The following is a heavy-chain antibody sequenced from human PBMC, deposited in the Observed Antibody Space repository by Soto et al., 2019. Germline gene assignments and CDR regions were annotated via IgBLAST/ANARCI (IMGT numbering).Heavy chain of an antibody. J-gene: IGHJ4*02. CDR2: INADDDGT. V-gene: IGHV1-3*01. D-gene: IGHD1-1*01. CDR3: ASTTGTYALEM. Sequence: ASVKVSCKASGYTYISYAIHWVRQAPGQRLEWMGWINADDDGTKYSQRFQGRITITRDTSASTTYMELSSLTSEDTAIYYCASTTGTYALEMWGQGTTVTVSS. CDR1: GYTYISYA.